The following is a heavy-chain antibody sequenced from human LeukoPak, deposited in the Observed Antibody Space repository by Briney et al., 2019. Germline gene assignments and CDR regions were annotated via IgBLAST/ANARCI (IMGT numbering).Heavy chain of an antibody. CDR3: ARRGRITMVRGVNPHLDY. D-gene: IGHD3-10*01. J-gene: IGHJ4*02. CDR2: INHSGST. V-gene: IGHV4-34*01. Sequence: SETVSLTCAVYGGSFSGYYWSWIRQPPGKGLEWIGEINHSGSTNYNPSLKSRVTISVDTSKNQFSLKLSSVTAADTAVYYCARRGRITMVRGVNPHLDYWGQGTLVTVSS. CDR1: GGSFSGYY.